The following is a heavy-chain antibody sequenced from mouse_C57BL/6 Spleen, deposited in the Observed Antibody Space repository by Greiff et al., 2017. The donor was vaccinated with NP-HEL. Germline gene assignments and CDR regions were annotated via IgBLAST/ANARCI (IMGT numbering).Heavy chain of an antibody. CDR3: ARSDYDPLYWYFDV. J-gene: IGHJ1*03. V-gene: IGHV1-85*01. CDR1: GYTFTSYD. CDR2: IYPRDGST. D-gene: IGHD2-4*01. Sequence: VQRVESGPELVKPGASVKLSCKASGYTFTSYDINWVKQRHGQGLEWIGWIYPRDGSTKYNEKFKGTATLTVDTSSSTAYMELHSLTSEDSAVYFCARSDYDPLYWYFDVWGTGTTVTVSS.